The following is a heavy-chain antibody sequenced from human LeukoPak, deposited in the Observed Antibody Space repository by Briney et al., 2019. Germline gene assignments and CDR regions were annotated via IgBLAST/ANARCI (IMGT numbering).Heavy chain of an antibody. Sequence: GGSLRLSCTASGFTFGDYAMSWVRQAPGKGLEWVGFIRSKAYGGTTEYAASVKGRFTISRDDSKSIAYLQMNSLKTEDTAVYYCTREEYYYDSSGYYYAQYFDYWGQGTLVTVSS. V-gene: IGHV3-49*04. J-gene: IGHJ4*02. D-gene: IGHD3-22*01. CDR3: TREEYYYDSSGYYYAQYFDY. CDR2: IRSKAYGGTT. CDR1: GFTFGDYA.